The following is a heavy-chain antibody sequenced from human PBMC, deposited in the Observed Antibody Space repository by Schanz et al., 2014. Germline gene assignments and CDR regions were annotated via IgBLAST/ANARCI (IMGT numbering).Heavy chain of an antibody. CDR3: ARDRGYDCAFDP. Sequence: QVQLQESGPGLVKSSETLSLTCTVSGGSISSFYWGWIRQPAGKGLEWIGRIYTSGSTNYNPSLTMRVTMSLNTAKTQFARKLTSVTAADTAVYYCARDRGYDCAFDPWGQGTLVTVSS. J-gene: IGHJ5*02. CDR1: GGSISSFY. CDR2: IYTSGST. V-gene: IGHV4-4*07. D-gene: IGHD5-12*01.